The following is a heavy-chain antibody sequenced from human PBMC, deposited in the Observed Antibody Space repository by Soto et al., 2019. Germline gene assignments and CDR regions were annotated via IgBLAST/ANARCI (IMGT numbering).Heavy chain of an antibody. V-gene: IGHV3-23*01. CDR2: ISGSGGNT. CDR3: ATRGPQYYFDY. D-gene: IGHD3-16*01. Sequence: LGLSCAASGFTFSSYAMSWVRQAPGKGLEWVSGISGSGGNTYYADSVKGRFTISRDNSKNTLYLQLNRLRAEDTAVYYCATRGPQYYFDYWGQGTLVTVSS. CDR1: GFTFSSYA. J-gene: IGHJ4*02.